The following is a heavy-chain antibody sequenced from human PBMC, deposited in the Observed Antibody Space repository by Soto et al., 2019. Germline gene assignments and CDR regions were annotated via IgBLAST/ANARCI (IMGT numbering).Heavy chain of an antibody. Sequence: SQTLSLICAISGDSVSSHSDAWNWIRQSSSRGLEWLGRTYYRSKWYNDYAVSVKSRITINPDTSKNQFSLQLNSVTPEDTAVYYCARGAYGSGNGHFDYWGQGTLVTAPQ. J-gene: IGHJ4*02. V-gene: IGHV6-1*01. D-gene: IGHD3-10*01. CDR1: GDSVSSHSDA. CDR2: TYYRSKWYN. CDR3: ARGAYGSGNGHFDY.